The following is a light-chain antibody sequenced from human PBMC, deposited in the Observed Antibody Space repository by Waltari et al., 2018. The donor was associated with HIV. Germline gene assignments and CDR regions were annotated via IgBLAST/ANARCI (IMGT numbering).Light chain of an antibody. CDR1: SSNLGSDT. CDR3: AAWDDTLNGPV. Sequence: SVLTQPPSASGTPGQSVTISCSGSSSNLGSDTVNWYQHLPGTAPKLLIYRNNERPSGVPDRFSGSKSGTSASLAISGLQSEDEADYYCAAWDDTLNGPVFGGGTKLTVL. CDR2: RNN. V-gene: IGLV1-44*01. J-gene: IGLJ3*02.